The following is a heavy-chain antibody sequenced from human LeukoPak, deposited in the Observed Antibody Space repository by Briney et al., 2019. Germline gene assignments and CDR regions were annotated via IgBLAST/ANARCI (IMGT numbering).Heavy chain of an antibody. J-gene: IGHJ6*04. CDR3: ARRRYCSSTSCHVNYYYYGMDV. CDR2: IIPIFGTA. V-gene: IGHV1-69*01. D-gene: IGHD2-2*01. CDR1: GGTFSSYA. Sequence: SVKVSCKASGGTFSSYAISWVRQAPGQGLEWMGGIIPIFGTANYAQKFQGRVTITADESTSTAYMELSSLRSDDTAVYYCARRRYCSSTSCHVNYYYYGMDVWGKGTTVTVSS.